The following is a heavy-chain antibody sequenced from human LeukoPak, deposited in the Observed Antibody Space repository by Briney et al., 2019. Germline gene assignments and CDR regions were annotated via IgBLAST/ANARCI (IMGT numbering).Heavy chain of an antibody. CDR2: ISFAGGQT. J-gene: IGHJ6*03. CDR1: GFTFNTYA. CDR3: ARSGNPARYVWAGFYSYMDV. Sequence: GGSLRLSCVASGFTFNTYAMNWVRQAPGKGLECVSLISFAGGQTYYAASVKGCFSISRDNSKNSLHQEMDNLRPEDTAVYYCARSGNPARYVWAGFYSYMDVWGEGTTVSVSS. V-gene: IGHV3-30*04. D-gene: IGHD3-16*01.